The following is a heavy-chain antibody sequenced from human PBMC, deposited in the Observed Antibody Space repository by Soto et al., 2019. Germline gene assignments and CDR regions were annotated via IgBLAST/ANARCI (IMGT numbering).Heavy chain of an antibody. CDR1: GFIFSDFY. V-gene: IGHV3-11*01. Sequence: QLVESGGGLVKPGGSLRLSCTASGFIFSDFYMAWIRQAPGKGLEWVSYISSDSSATYKDSVKGRFTVSRDNAKDSLYLQMDRLRVGATAIYYCVRDRDRRWFDPWGQGTRVTVAS. J-gene: IGHJ5*02. CDR2: ISSDSSAT. CDR3: VRDRDRRWFDP.